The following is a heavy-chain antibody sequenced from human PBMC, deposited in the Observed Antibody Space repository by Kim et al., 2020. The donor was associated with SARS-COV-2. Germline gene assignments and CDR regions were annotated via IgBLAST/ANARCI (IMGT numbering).Heavy chain of an antibody. D-gene: IGHD3-16*01. J-gene: IGHJ5*02. CDR3: ARELGGENWFDP. CDR1: GFTFSSYG. V-gene: IGHV3-33*01. Sequence: GGSLRLSCAASGFTFSSYGMHWVHQAPGKGLEWVAVIWYDGSNKYYADSVKGRFTISRDNSKNTLYLQMNSLRAEDTAVYYCARELGGENWFDPWGQGTLVTVSS. CDR2: IWYDGSNK.